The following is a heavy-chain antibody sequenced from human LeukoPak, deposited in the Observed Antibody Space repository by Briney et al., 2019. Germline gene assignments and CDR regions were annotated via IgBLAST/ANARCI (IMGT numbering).Heavy chain of an antibody. CDR1: GYTFTGYY. CDR2: INPNSGGT. D-gene: IGHD2-21*02. V-gene: IGHV1-2*02. Sequence: GASVKVSCKASGYTFTGYYMHWVRQAPGQGLEWMGWINPNSGGTNYAQKFLGRVTMTRDTSISTAYMELSSLRSEDTAVYYCATVSVRLTAILRYFDYWGQGTLVTVSS. CDR3: ATVSVRLTAILRYFDY. J-gene: IGHJ4*02.